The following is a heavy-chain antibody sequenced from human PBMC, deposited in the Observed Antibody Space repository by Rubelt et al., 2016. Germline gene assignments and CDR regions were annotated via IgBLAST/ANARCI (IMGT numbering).Heavy chain of an antibody. CDR2: IWYDGSNK. D-gene: IGHD3-3*01. CDR3: ARGTGLWSGYYRY. J-gene: IGHJ4*02. Sequence: GKGLEWVAVIWYDGSNKYYADSVKGRFTISRDNSKNTLYLQMYSLRAEDTAVYYCARGTGLWSGYYRYWGQGTLVTVSS. V-gene: IGHV3-33*01.